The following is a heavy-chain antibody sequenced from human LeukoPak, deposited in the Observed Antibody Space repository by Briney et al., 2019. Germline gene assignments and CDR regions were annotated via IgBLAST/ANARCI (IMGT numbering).Heavy chain of an antibody. CDR3: AREKSDSGSYSLCAFDI. Sequence: ASVNVSCKPSGYTFTSYGISTVRQAPGQGLEGMRWISAYNGNTNYAQQLQRSVTMTTHPSPSTAYMPLRRLTSDDTAVYYCAREKSDSGSYSLCAFDIWGQGRMVTVCS. V-gene: IGHV1-18*01. CDR1: GYTFTSYG. CDR2: ISAYNGNT. D-gene: IGHD1-26*01. J-gene: IGHJ3*02.